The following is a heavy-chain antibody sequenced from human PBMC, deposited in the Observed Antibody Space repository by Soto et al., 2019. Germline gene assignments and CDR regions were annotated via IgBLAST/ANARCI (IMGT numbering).Heavy chain of an antibody. V-gene: IGHV1-18*01. J-gene: IGHJ4*02. CDR2: ISAYNGNT. Sequence: ASVKVSCKASGYTFTSYGISWVRKAPGQGHERMGWISAYNGNTNYAQKLQGRVTMTTDTSTSTAYMELRSLRSDDTAVYYFARDRQGYCSGGSCRAFDYWGQGTLVTVSS. CDR1: GYTFTSYG. CDR3: ARDRQGYCSGGSCRAFDY. D-gene: IGHD2-15*01.